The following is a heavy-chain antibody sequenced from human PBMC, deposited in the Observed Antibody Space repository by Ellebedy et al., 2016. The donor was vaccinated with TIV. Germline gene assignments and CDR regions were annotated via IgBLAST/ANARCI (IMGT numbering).Heavy chain of an antibody. D-gene: IGHD6-19*01. CDR2: ISGSGGDT. CDR3: ARYNGWLGFDY. Sequence: GESLKISXAASGFTFSSYAMSWVRQAPGKGLEWVSAISGSGGDTYYADSVRGRFTISRDNSKNTLYLQMNSLRAEDTAIYYCARYNGWLGFDYWGQGTPVTVSS. V-gene: IGHV3-23*01. J-gene: IGHJ4*02. CDR1: GFTFSSYA.